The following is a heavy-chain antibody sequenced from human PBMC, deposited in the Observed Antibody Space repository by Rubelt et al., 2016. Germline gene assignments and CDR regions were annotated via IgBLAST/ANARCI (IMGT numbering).Heavy chain of an antibody. J-gene: IGHJ6*03. D-gene: IGHD3-22*01. CDR1: GGSISSSSYY. CDR2: FYYIGST. CDR3: ARAVSYYDSSGYGYYYYMDV. Sequence: QLQLQESGPGLVKPSETLSLTCTVSGGSISSSSYYWGWIRQPPGKGLEWIGSFYYIGSTYYNPSLKSRVTILVETSKNQFSLKLSSVTAADTAVYYCARAVSYYDSSGYGYYYYMDVWGKGTTVTVSS. V-gene: IGHV4-39*07.